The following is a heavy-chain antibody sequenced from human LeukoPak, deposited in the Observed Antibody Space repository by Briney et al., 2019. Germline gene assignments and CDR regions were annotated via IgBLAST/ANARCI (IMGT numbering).Heavy chain of an antibody. CDR3: AKYRDYEFDY. CDR1: GGSIGSYY. CDR2: ISYSGST. D-gene: IGHD5-12*01. J-gene: IGHJ4*02. Sequence: KSSETLSLTCTVSGGSIGSYYWSWIRQPPGKGLEWIGYISYSGSTNYNPSLKSRVTMSVDTSKNQFSLKLSSVTAADTAVYYCAKYRDYEFDYWGQGTLVTVSS. V-gene: IGHV4-59*01.